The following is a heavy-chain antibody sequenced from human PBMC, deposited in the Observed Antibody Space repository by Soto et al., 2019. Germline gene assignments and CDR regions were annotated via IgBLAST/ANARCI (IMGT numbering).Heavy chain of an antibody. CDR3: AKEYGRLDY. V-gene: IGHV3-11*06. CDR1: GFTFSDYY. CDR2: ISSSSGYT. J-gene: IGHJ4*02. D-gene: IGHD4-17*01. Sequence: GGSLRLSCAASGFTFSDYYMSWIRQAPGKGLEWVSYISSSSGYTNYADFVKGRFTISRDNAKNSLYLQMNSLRAEDTAVYYCAKEYGRLDYWGQGTLVTVPS.